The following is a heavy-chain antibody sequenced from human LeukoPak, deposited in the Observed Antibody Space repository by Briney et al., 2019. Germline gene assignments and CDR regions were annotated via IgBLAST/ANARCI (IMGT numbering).Heavy chain of an antibody. Sequence: SQTLSLTCTVSGGSISSGGYYWSWIRQHPGKGLEWIGYIYYSGSTYYNPSLKSRVTISVDTSKNQFSLKQSSVTAADTAVYYCARGLHDYYDSSGYYSSGDHWFDPWGQGTLVTVSS. V-gene: IGHV4-31*03. D-gene: IGHD3-22*01. CDR3: ARGLHDYYDSSGYYSSGDHWFDP. J-gene: IGHJ5*02. CDR1: GGSISSGGYY. CDR2: IYYSGST.